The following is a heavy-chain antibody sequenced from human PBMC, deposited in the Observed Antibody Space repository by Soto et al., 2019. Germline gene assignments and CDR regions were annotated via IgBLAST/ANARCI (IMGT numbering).Heavy chain of an antibody. CDR1: GFTFSSYG. D-gene: IGHD1-26*01. J-gene: IGHJ4*02. V-gene: IGHV3-33*01. Sequence: PGGSLRLSCAASGFTFSSYGMHWVRQAPGKGLEWVAVIWYDGSNKYYADSVKGRFTISRDNSKNTLYLQMNSLRAEDTAVYYCARDSGSGTGFFDYWGQGTLVTVSS. CDR2: IWYDGSNK. CDR3: ARDSGSGTGFFDY.